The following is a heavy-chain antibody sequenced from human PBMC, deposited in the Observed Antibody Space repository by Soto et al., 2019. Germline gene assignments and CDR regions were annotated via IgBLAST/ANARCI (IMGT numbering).Heavy chain of an antibody. Sequence: EVQLLESGGGLAQPGESLRLSCAASGFTFSSFTMNWVRQAPGTGLEWVSTNSDASTNTHYADSVKGRFTISRDDSKNTLCLQMNSLRVEDTAVYYCTSRVSAHFDYWGQGIPVTVSS. CDR1: GFTFSSFT. CDR2: NSDASTNT. D-gene: IGHD2-8*01. J-gene: IGHJ4*02. CDR3: TSRVSAHFDY. V-gene: IGHV3-23*01.